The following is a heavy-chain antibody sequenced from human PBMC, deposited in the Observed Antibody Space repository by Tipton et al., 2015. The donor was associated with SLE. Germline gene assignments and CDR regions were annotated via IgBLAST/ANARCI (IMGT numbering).Heavy chain of an antibody. J-gene: IGHJ3*02. D-gene: IGHD3-22*01. Sequence: SLRLSCAASGFTFSSYEMNWVRQAPGKGLEWVSYISSSGSTIYYADSVKGRFTSSRDNAKNSLYLQMNSLRAEDTAVYYCARVGGGYYDSSGYRGDAFDIWGQGTMVTVSS. CDR2: ISSSGSTI. CDR3: ARVGGGYYDSSGYRGDAFDI. CDR1: GFTFSSYE. V-gene: IGHV3-48*03.